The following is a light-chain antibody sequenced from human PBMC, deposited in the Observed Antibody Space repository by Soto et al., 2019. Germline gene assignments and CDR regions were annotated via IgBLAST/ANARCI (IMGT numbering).Light chain of an antibody. Sequence: DIQMTQAPSSLFASVGDRVIITCRACQGIDRYLAWFQQRPGKVPKLLSYAASTMLLGDPSRFSGSGPGTDFSLTIDSLQPEDVATYDWQKYNRFPGTFGQGTKVEIK. V-gene: IGKV1-27*01. CDR1: QGIDRY. CDR2: AAS. CDR3: QKYNRFPGT. J-gene: IGKJ1*01.